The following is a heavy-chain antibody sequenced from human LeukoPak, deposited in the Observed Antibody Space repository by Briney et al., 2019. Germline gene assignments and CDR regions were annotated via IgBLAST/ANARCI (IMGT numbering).Heavy chain of an antibody. CDR1: GFTFSSYS. D-gene: IGHD3-3*01. V-gene: IGHV3-21*01. CDR3: ASDFWSGYYGYFDY. J-gene: IGHJ4*02. CDR2: ISSSSSYI. Sequence: GGSLRLSCAASGFTFSSYSMNWVRQARGKGLEWVSSISSSSSYIYYADSVKGRFTISRDNAKNSLYLQMNSLRAEDTAVYYCASDFWSGYYGYFDYWGQGTLVTVSS.